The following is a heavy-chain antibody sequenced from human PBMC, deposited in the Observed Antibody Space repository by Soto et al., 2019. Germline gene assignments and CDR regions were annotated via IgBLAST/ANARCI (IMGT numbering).Heavy chain of an antibody. D-gene: IGHD6-13*01. CDR3: AKELSPYSSSWFDY. J-gene: IGHJ4*02. CDR2: ISGSGGST. CDR1: GFSFNNSD. Sequence: GGSLRLSCAASGFSFNNSDMSWVRQDPGKGLERVSAISGSGGSTYYADSVKGRFPISRDNSKNTLYLQMNSLRAEDTAVYYCAKELSPYSSSWFDYWCQGSLVTVSS. V-gene: IGHV3-23*01.